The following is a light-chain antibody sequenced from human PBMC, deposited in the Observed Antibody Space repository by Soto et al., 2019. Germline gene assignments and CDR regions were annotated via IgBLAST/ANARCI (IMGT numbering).Light chain of an antibody. Sequence: DIQMTQSPSSLSASVGDRVTITCRASQSISSYLNWYRQKPGKAPKLLIYAASSLQSGVPSRFSGSGSGTDFTLTISSLQPEDFATYYCQQSYSTFSWTFGQGTKV. CDR1: QSISSY. CDR3: QQSYSTFSWT. J-gene: IGKJ1*01. CDR2: AAS. V-gene: IGKV1-39*01.